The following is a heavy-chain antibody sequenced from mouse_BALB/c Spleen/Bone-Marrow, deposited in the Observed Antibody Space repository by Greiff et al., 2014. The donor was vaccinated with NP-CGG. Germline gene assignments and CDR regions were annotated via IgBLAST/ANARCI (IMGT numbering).Heavy chain of an antibody. CDR3: ARDYYGSSDY. CDR2: INSNGGST. D-gene: IGHD1-1*01. Sequence: DVKLVESGGGLVQPGGSLKLSCAASGFNFSSYGMSWVSQTPDKRLELVATINSNGGSTYYPDSVKGRFTMSRDNAKNTLYLQMSSLKSEDTAMYYCARDYYGSSDYWGQGTSLTVSS. J-gene: IGHJ2*02. CDR1: GFNFSSYG. V-gene: IGHV5-6-3*01.